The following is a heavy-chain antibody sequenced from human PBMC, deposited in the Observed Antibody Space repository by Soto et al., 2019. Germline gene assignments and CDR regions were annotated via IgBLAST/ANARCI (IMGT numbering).Heavy chain of an antibody. CDR1: GCSVRAPDW. D-gene: IGHD1-1*01. J-gene: IGHJ5*01. Sequence: XETLSLTCTLSGCSVRAPDWWNWVRQSPDKGLEWIAEVHISGHSNYNPSLRSRVSVSIDSSKNQFYLNLNSVTAADTAIYYCARVRQGCSANNCSFEPWGQGTQVTV. V-gene: IGHV4-4*02. CDR2: VHISGHS. CDR3: ARVRQGCSANNCSFEP.